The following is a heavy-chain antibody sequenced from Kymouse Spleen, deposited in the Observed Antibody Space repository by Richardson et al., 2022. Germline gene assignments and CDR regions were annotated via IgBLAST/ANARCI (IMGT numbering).Heavy chain of an antibody. CDR3: ARGQLERRGCDY. V-gene: IGHV3-33*01. CDR1: GFTFSSYG. Sequence: QVQLVESGGGVVQPGRSLRLSCAASGFTFSSYGMHWVRQAPGKGLEWVAVIWYDGSNKYYADSVKGRFTISRDNSKNTLYLQMNSLRAEDTAVYYCARGQLERRGCDYWGQGTLVTVSS. CDR2: IWYDGSNK. J-gene: IGHJ4*02. D-gene: IGHD1-1*01.